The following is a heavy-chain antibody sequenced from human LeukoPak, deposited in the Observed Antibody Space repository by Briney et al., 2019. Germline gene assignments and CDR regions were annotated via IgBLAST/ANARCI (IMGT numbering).Heavy chain of an antibody. Sequence: PGRSLRLSCAASGFTFSSYAMHWVRQAPGKGLEWVAVISYDGSNKYYADSVKGRFTISRDNSKNTLYLQMNSLRAEDTAVYYCARESNFRLDYWGQGTLVTVSS. CDR2: ISYDGSNK. J-gene: IGHJ4*02. CDR3: ARESNFRLDY. V-gene: IGHV3-30-3*01. CDR1: GFTFSSYA. D-gene: IGHD2/OR15-2a*01.